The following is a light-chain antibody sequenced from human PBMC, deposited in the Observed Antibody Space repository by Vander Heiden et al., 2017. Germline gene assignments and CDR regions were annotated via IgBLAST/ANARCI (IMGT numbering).Light chain of an antibody. Sequence: QSALTQPPSASGSPGQSVTISCPGTSRDVGAYNYVSWYQQHPGKAPKFRIYEVGKRPSGFADRFSGSKSGNTASLTVAGLRADDEADYYCSSYAGRSNYVVFGGGTKLTVL. V-gene: IGLV2-8*01. CDR2: EVG. CDR3: SSYAGRSNYVV. J-gene: IGLJ2*01. CDR1: SRDVGAYNY.